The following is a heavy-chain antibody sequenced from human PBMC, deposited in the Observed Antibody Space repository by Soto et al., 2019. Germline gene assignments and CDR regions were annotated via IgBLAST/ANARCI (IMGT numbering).Heavy chain of an antibody. CDR1: GYTFTSYA. D-gene: IGHD5-12*01. V-gene: IGHV1-3*01. CDR2: INAGNGNT. Sequence: ASVKVSCKASGYTFTSYAMHWVRQAPGQRLEWMGWINAGNGNTKYSQKFQGSVTITRDTSASTAYMELSSLRSEDTAVYYCARGRDGYKGHFDYWGQGTLVTVSS. J-gene: IGHJ4*02. CDR3: ARGRDGYKGHFDY.